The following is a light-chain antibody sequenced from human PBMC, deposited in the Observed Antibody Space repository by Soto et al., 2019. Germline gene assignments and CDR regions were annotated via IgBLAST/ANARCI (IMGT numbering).Light chain of an antibody. J-gene: IGKJ1*01. V-gene: IGKV1-39*01. CDR2: AAS. CDR1: QSISSY. CDR3: QQSYSTRWT. Sequence: DSQMTQSPSSLSASVGDRVTTTCRASQSISSYLNWYQQKPGKAPKLLIYAASSLQSGVPSRFSGSGSGTDFTLTISSLQPEDFETYYCQQSYSTRWTFGQGTKV.